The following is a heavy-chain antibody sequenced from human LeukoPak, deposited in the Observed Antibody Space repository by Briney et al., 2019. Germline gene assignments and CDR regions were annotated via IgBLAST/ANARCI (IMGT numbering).Heavy chain of an antibody. CDR2: INPNSGGT. D-gene: IGHD3-22*01. CDR1: GYTFTGYY. CDR3: ARVCWGQTYYYDSSGYYPSLDRIDY. J-gene: IGHJ4*02. Sequence: ASVKVSCKASGYTFTGYYMHWVRQAPGQRLEWMGWINPNSGGTNYAQKLQDRVTMTRDTSISTAYMELSRLRSDDTAVYYWARVCWGQTYYYDSSGYYPSLDRIDYWGQGTLVTVSS. V-gene: IGHV1-2*02.